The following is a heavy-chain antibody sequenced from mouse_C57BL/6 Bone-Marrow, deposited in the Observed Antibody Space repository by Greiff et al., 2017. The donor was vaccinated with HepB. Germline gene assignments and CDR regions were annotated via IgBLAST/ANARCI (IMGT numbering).Heavy chain of an antibody. CDR1: GFTFSDYY. V-gene: IGHV5-12*01. Sequence: EVQVVESGGGLVQPGGSLKLSCAASGFTFSDYYMYWVRQTPEKRLEWVAYISNGGGSTYYPDTVKGRFTISRDNAKNTLYLQMSRLKSEDTAMYYCARMTTGVALYAMDYWGQGTSVTVSS. D-gene: IGHD1-1*01. CDR3: ARMTTGVALYAMDY. CDR2: ISNGGGST. J-gene: IGHJ4*01.